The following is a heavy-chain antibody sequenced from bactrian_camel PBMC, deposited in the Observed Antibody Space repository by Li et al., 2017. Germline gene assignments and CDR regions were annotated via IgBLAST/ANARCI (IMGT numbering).Heavy chain of an antibody. CDR3: ATEDLGIWAVSTY. Sequence: VQLVESGGGLVQPGGSLRLSCAASGFTFSSYGMYWVRQAPGKGLEWVSAINTGGGTTDYAHSVKGRFTISRDNAKNTVYLQMNSLKSEDTALYYCATEDLGIWAVSTYWGQGTQVTVS. CDR1: GFTFSSYG. V-gene: IGHV3S1*01. J-gene: IGHJ4*01. CDR2: INTGGGTT. D-gene: IGHD1*01.